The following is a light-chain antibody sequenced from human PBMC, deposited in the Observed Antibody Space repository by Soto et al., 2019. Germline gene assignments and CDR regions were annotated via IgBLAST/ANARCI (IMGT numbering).Light chain of an antibody. J-gene: IGKJ5*01. CDR1: QSVSNF. V-gene: IGKV3-11*01. Sequence: EIVLTQSPGTLSLSPGERATLSCRASQSVSNFLAWYLQRPGQAPRLLIFDASKRAAGVPARFSGSGSGTDFTLTISILEPEDFAVYYCQQRSSWPITFGQGTRLEIK. CDR3: QQRSSWPIT. CDR2: DAS.